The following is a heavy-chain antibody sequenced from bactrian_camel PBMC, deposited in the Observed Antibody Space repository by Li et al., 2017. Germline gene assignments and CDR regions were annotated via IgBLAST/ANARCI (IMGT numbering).Heavy chain of an antibody. D-gene: IGHD7*01. CDR2: IDSTGST. J-gene: IGHJ4*01. Sequence: HVQLVESGGGSVQAGGSLSLSCEVHGTTKYCMAWFRQSPGKEREGVGAIDSTGSTTYADSVKGRFAISKDNTESIVYLQMANLEPDDTAMYYCAIDDFAPCRKGWYRQTGALRGQGTQVTVS. CDR1: GTTKYC. CDR3: AIDDFAPCRKGWYRQTGAL. V-gene: IGHV3S53*01.